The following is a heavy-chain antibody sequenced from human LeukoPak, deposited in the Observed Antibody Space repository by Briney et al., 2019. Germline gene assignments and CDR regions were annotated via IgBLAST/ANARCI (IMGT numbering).Heavy chain of an antibody. CDR2: IYYSGSS. D-gene: IGHD6-19*01. Sequence: SQTLSLTCTVPGGSIRSGGYSWSWIRQHPGKGLEWIGYIYYSGSSYYNPSLKSRVTISVDTSKNQFSLKLSSVTAADTAVYYCARNGWDYYYYGMDVWGQGTTVTVSS. CDR3: ARNGWDYYYYGMDV. CDR1: GGSIRSGGYS. J-gene: IGHJ6*02. V-gene: IGHV4-31*03.